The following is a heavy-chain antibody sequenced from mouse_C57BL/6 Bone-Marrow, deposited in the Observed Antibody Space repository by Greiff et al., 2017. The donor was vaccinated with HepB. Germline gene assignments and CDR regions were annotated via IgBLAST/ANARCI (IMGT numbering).Heavy chain of an antibody. Sequence: EVMLVESGPELVKPGASVKISCKASGYSFTGYYMNWVKQSPEKSLEWIGEINPSTGGTTYNQKFKAKATLTVDKSSSTAYMQLKSLTSEDSAVYYCAREEDYWGQGTTLTVSS. CDR3: AREEDY. CDR2: INPSTGGT. CDR1: GYSFTGYY. J-gene: IGHJ2*01. V-gene: IGHV1-42*01.